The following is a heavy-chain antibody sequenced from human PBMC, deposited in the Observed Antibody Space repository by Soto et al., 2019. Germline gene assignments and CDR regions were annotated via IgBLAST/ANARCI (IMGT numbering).Heavy chain of an antibody. CDR3: ARVFLPNWFDP. V-gene: IGHV4-59*01. D-gene: IGHD3-3*01. CDR1: GGSISSYY. CDR2: IYYSGST. Sequence: QVQLQESGPGLVKPSETLSLTCTVSGGSISSYYWSWIRQPPGKGLEWIGYIYYSGSTNYNPSLKSRVTLSVDTSKNQFSLKLSSVTAADTAVYYCARVFLPNWFDPWGQGTLVTVSS. J-gene: IGHJ5*02.